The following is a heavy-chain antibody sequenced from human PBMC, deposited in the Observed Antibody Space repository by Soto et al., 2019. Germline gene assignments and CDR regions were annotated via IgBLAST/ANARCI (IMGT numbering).Heavy chain of an antibody. CDR2: INPNGGNT. V-gene: IGHV1-46*01. D-gene: IGHD6-19*01. J-gene: IGHJ4*02. Sequence: ASVKVSCKASGYTFSNYYIHWVRQAPGQGLEWIGIINPNGGNTKYAQKFKGRLTVTRDTSTTTAYMDLSTLTSEDTAVYYCARGPFTSSGWTPGIYYFDYWGQGTLVTVSS. CDR1: GYTFSNYY. CDR3: ARGPFTSSGWTPGIYYFDY.